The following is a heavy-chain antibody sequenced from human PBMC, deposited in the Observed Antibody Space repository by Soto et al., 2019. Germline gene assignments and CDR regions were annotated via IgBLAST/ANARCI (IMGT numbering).Heavy chain of an antibody. CDR1: GFTFSSYG. V-gene: IGHV3-33*01. Sequence: PGGSLRLSCAASGFTFSSYGMHWVRQAPGKGLEWVAVIWYDGSNKYYADSVKGRFTISRDNSKNTLYLQMNSLRAEDTAVYYCARDDSSGCHPGDYWGQGTLVTVSS. CDR2: IWYDGSNK. J-gene: IGHJ4*02. CDR3: ARDDSSGCHPGDY. D-gene: IGHD6-19*01.